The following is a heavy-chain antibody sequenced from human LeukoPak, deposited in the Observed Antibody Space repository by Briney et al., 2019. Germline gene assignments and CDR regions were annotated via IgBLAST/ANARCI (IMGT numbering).Heavy chain of an antibody. CDR2: MNPNSGNT. J-gene: IGHJ6*02. CDR3: ARSGDYSAYYYGMDV. D-gene: IGHD4-17*01. Sequence: ASVKVSCKASGYTFTSYDINWVRQATGQGLEWMGWMNPNSGNTGYAQKFQGRVTMTRNTSISTAYMELSSLRSEDTAVHYCARSGDYSAYYYGMDVWGQGTTVTVSS. V-gene: IGHV1-8*01. CDR1: GYTFTSYD.